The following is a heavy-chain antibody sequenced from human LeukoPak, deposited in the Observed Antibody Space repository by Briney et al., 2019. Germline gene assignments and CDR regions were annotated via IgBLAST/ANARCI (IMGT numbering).Heavy chain of an antibody. V-gene: IGHV3-74*01. CDR2: INPGGSSI. Sequence: GGSLRLSCAASGFTFSSYWMHWVRQVPGKGLVWVARINPGGSSITYADSVKGRFTISRDNAKNTLYLQMDSLRAQDTGVYYCARSNQADDYWGQGTLVTVSS. CDR3: ARSNQADDY. D-gene: IGHD1-14*01. J-gene: IGHJ4*02. CDR1: GFTFSSYW.